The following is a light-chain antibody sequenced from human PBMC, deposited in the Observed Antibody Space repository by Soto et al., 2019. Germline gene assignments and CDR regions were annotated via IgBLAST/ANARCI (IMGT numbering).Light chain of an antibody. CDR2: DVS. J-gene: IGLJ3*02. V-gene: IGLV2-11*01. Sequence: QSALTQPRSVSGSPGQSVTISCSGTSSDVGAYNFVSWYQQHPGKAPRLIIYDVSERPSGVPDRFSGSKSGNTASLTISGPQAEDEADYYCCSYAGSYSWVFGGGTKLTVL. CDR3: CSYAGSYSWV. CDR1: SSDVGAYNF.